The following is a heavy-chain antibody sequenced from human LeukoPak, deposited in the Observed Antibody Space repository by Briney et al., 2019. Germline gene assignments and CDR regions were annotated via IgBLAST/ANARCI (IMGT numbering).Heavy chain of an antibody. CDR3: AKEGDGSPTFDY. D-gene: IGHD2-21*01. CDR1: GFTFSSYE. J-gene: IGHJ4*02. CDR2: ISSSGSTI. Sequence: PGGSLRLSCAASGFTFSSYEMNWVRQAPGKGLEGVSYISSSGSTIYYADSVKGRFTISRDNFKNTLYLQMNSLRAEDTAVYYCAKEGDGSPTFDYWGQGSLVTVSS. V-gene: IGHV3-48*03.